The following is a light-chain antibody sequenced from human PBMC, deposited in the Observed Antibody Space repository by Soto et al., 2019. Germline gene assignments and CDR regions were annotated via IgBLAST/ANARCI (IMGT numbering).Light chain of an antibody. Sequence: DIQMTQSPSSVSTSVGDRVIISCRASKDIDRWLAWFQHKPGKAPKLLISTASSLQSGVPSRFSGSGSGTDFTLTIASLQFEDFATYYCLQSDTFPYTFGLGTKLEIK. CDR1: KDIDRW. V-gene: IGKV1D-12*01. J-gene: IGKJ2*01. CDR2: TAS. CDR3: LQSDTFPYT.